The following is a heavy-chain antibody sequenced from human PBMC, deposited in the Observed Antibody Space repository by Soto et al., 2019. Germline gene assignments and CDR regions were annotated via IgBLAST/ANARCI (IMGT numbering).Heavy chain of an antibody. D-gene: IGHD2-8*02. J-gene: IGHJ4*02. CDR3: ARDKITGLFDY. CDR1: CGSFSGYY. Sequence: TSETLSLTCAVYCGSFSGYYLSWIRQPPGTGLEWIGEINHSGSTNYNPSLKSRVTISVDTSKNQFSLKLTSVTAADTAVYYCARDKITGLFDYWGQGTLVTVSS. V-gene: IGHV4-34*01. CDR2: INHSGST.